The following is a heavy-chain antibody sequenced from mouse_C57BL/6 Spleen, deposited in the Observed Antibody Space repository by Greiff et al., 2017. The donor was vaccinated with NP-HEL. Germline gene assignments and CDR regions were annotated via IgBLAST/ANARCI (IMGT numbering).Heavy chain of an antibody. CDR3: ARRSSSYVKPFAY. J-gene: IGHJ3*01. D-gene: IGHD1-1*01. Sequence: VQLQQSGPELVKPGASVKLSCKASGYTFTSYDINWVKQRPGQGLEWIGWIYPRDGSTKYNEKFKGKATLTVDTSSSTAYMELHSLTSEDSAVYFCARRSSSYVKPFAYWGQGTLVTVSA. CDR1: GYTFTSYD. CDR2: IYPRDGST. V-gene: IGHV1-85*01.